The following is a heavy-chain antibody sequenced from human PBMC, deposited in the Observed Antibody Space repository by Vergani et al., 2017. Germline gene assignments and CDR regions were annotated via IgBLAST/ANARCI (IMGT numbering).Heavy chain of an antibody. CDR3: AGSAGPGGPDSYYYYYMDV. Sequence: QVQLVQSGAEVKKPGASVKVSCKASGYTFTSYAMNWVRQAPGQGLEWMGWINTNTGNPTYAQGFTGRFVFALDTSVSTAYLQISSLKAEDTAVYYWAGSAGPGGPDSYYYYYMDVWGKGTTVTVSS. CDR2: INTNTGNP. V-gene: IGHV7-4-1*02. D-gene: IGHD3-10*01. J-gene: IGHJ6*03. CDR1: GYTFTSYA.